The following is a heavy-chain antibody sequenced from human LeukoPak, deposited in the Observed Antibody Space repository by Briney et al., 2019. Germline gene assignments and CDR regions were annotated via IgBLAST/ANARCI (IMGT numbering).Heavy chain of an antibody. D-gene: IGHD1-26*01. CDR3: ERHGRSAGYYTGFDP. J-gene: IGHJ5*02. CDR1: GGSISGYY. Sequence: PWETLCLTCTVSGGSISGYYWSWIRQPPGKGLEWIGYIYYSGSTNYNHSFKSRGTISVDTSKNQFSMNLSSVTAADTALYYCERHGRSAGYYTGFDPWGQANLVSVSS. V-gene: IGHV4-59*08. CDR2: IYYSGST.